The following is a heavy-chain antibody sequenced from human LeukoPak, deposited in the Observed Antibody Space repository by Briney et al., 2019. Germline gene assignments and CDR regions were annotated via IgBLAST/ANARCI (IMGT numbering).Heavy chain of an antibody. Sequence: GGSLRLSCAASGFTFSSYAMHWVRQAPGKGLEWVAVISYDGSNKYYADSVKGRFTISRDNSKNTLYLQMNSLRAEDTAVYYCARDAWRSYGANSVDYWGQGTLVTVSS. CDR1: GFTFSSYA. D-gene: IGHD4-23*01. J-gene: IGHJ4*02. V-gene: IGHV3-30-3*01. CDR3: ARDAWRSYGANSVDY. CDR2: ISYDGSNK.